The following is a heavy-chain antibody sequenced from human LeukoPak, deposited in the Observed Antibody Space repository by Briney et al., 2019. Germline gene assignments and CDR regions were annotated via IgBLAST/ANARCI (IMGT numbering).Heavy chain of an antibody. CDR1: GYTFTSYD. CDR2: MNPNSGNT. D-gene: IGHD3-3*01. J-gene: IGHJ6*02. CDR3: ARGGRRITIFGVVTYYYGMDV. V-gene: IGHV1-8*01. Sequence: GASVKVSCKASGYTFTSYDINWVRQATGQGLEWMGWMNPNSGNTGYAQKFQGRVTMTRNTSISTAYMELSSLGSEDTAVYYCARGGRRITIFGVVTYYYGMDVWGQGTTVTVSS.